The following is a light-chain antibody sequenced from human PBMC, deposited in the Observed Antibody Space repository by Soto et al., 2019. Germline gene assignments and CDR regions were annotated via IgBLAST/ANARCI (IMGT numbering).Light chain of an antibody. Sequence: DILMTQSPSSLSASVGDRVTITCRASQSLSSYLNWYQQKPGKAPKLLIYSASIMQSGVPSRFSVSGSGTDVTLTISRLHPEDFATYYSQQRYGTPPETFGQGPKVEFQ. J-gene: IGKJ1*01. CDR1: QSLSSY. CDR2: SAS. CDR3: QQRYGTPPET. V-gene: IGKV1-39*01.